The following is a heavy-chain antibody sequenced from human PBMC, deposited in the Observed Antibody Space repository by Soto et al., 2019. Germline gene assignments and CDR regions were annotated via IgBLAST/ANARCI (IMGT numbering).Heavy chain of an antibody. V-gene: IGHV4-34*01. D-gene: IGHD6-19*01. CDR3: ARERIAVAPGRWFDP. J-gene: IGHJ5*02. CDR1: GGSFSGYY. Sequence: QVQLQQWGAGLLKPSETLSLTCAVYGGSFSGYYWSWIRQPPGKGLEWIGEINHSGSTNYNPSLKNRVTISVDTSKNHFSLKLSSVTAADTAVYYCARERIAVAPGRWFDPWGQGTLVTVSS. CDR2: INHSGST.